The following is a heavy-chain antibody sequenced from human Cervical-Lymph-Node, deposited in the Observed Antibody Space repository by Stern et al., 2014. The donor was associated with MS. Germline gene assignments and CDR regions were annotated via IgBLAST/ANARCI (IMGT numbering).Heavy chain of an antibody. CDR2: IIPLFGTA. V-gene: IGHV1-69*06. Sequence: VQLVQSGAEVKKPGSSVKVSCKASGGTFSNYAITWVRQAPGQGLEWMGGIIPLFGTAHYAQKFRGRVTITADKSTSTAYMELSSLRAEDTAVYYCARDRDGMDVWGQGTTVIVSS. CDR1: GGTFSNYA. D-gene: IGHD3-10*01. J-gene: IGHJ6*02. CDR3: ARDRDGMDV.